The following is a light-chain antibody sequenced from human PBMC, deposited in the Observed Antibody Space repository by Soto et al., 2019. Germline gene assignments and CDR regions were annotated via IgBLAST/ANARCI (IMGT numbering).Light chain of an antibody. CDR3: ETWDSDTHTV. CDR2: LEGSGSY. V-gene: IGLV4-60*02. Sequence: QSVLTQSSSASASLGSSVKLTCTLSSGHSSYIIAWHQQQPGKAPRYLMKLEGSGSYNKGSGVPHRFSCSSSGADRYLTISNLPFEDEADYYCETWDSDTHTVFGGGTKLTVL. CDR1: SGHSSYI. J-gene: IGLJ3*02.